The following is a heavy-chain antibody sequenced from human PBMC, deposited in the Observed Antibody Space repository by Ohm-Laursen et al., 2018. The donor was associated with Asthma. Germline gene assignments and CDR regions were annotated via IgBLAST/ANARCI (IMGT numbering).Heavy chain of an antibody. V-gene: IGHV3-7*05. D-gene: IGHD4-11*01. CDR3: ARFGRDYRSHGMDV. CDR1: GIALSNAW. CDR2: IKEDGSEE. Sequence: SLRLSCAASGIALSNAWMTWVRQAPGKGPEWVAHIKEDGSEESYLASVKGRFTISRDNAKNSLYLQMNSLRAEDTAVYYCARFGRDYRSHGMDVWGQGTTVTVSS. J-gene: IGHJ6*02.